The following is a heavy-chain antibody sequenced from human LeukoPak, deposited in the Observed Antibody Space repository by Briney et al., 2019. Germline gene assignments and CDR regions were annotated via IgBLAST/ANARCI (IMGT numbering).Heavy chain of an antibody. CDR1: GFSFSSYD. Sequence: GGSLRLSCAASGFSFSSYDMSWVRQAPGKGLEWVSAISGRGGITFYEDSVKGRFTISRDNSKNTLYLQMSSPRVEDTAVYYCAKHVSGRGYFDYWGQGTLVTVSS. D-gene: IGHD1-26*01. CDR2: ISGRGGIT. CDR3: AKHVSGRGYFDY. V-gene: IGHV3-23*01. J-gene: IGHJ4*02.